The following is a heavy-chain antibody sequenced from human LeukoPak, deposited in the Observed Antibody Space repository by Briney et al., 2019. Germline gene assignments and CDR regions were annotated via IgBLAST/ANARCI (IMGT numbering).Heavy chain of an antibody. D-gene: IGHD6-13*01. CDR2: INNSGGST. CDR1: GFTFSSYA. CDR3: AKARSSWSGAFGY. V-gene: IGHV3-23*01. Sequence: PGGSLRLSCAVSGFTFSSYAMSWVRQAPGKGLEWVSTINNSGGSTDYADSVKGRFTISRDNSKNTLYLQMNSLRAEDTAVYYCAKARSSWSGAFGYWGQGTLVTVCS. J-gene: IGHJ4*02.